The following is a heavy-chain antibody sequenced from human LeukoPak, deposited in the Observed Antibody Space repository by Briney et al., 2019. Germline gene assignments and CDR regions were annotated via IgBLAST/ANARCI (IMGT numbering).Heavy chain of an antibody. CDR2: IYYSGST. Sequence: SETLSLTCTVSGGSISSSSYYWGWIRQPPGKGLEWIGSIYYSGSTYYNPSLRSRVTISVDTSKNQFSLKLSSVTAADTAAYYCASLYDFWSAFHSWGQGTLVTVSS. J-gene: IGHJ4*02. CDR3: ASLYDFWSAFHS. V-gene: IGHV4-39*01. CDR1: GGSISSSSYY. D-gene: IGHD3-3*01.